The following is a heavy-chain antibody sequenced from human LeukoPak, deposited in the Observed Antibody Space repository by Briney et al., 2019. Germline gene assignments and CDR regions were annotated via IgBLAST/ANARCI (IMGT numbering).Heavy chain of an antibody. CDR2: INHSGST. CDR1: GGSFSGYY. D-gene: IGHD6-13*01. V-gene: IGHV4-34*01. CDR3: ARYSSTFVYFEY. Sequence: SETLSLTCAVYGGSFSGYYWSWIRQPPGKGLEWIGEINHSGSTNYNPSLKSRVTMSRDTSKNQLSLRLSSVTAADTAVYYCARYSSTFVYFEYWGQGALVTVSS. J-gene: IGHJ4*02.